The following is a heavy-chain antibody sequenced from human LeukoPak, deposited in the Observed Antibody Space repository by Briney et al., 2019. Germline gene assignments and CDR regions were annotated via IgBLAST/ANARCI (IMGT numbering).Heavy chain of an antibody. CDR2: ISGSGGST. V-gene: IGHV3-23*01. D-gene: IGHD5-18*01. CDR3: AKSNTAMVTPSLNYFDY. CDR1: GFTFSSYA. J-gene: IGHJ4*02. Sequence: PGGSLRLSCAASGFTFSSYAMSWVRQAPGKGLEWVSAISGSGGSTYYADSVKGRFTISRDNSKNTLYLQMNNLRAEDTAVYYCAKSNTAMVTPSLNYFDYWGQGTLVTVSS.